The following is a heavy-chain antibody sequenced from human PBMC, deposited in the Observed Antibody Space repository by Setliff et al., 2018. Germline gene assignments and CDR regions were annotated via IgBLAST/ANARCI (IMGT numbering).Heavy chain of an antibody. Sequence: SVKVSCKASGGSFSSYGITWVRQAPGQGLEWMGGTIPMFGTTNYAQKFQGRVTITTDESTSTAYMELSSLRSEDTAVYFCAREGVDRRSSTDYRYYMDVWGKGTTVTVSS. CDR3: AREGVDRRSSTDYRYYMDV. D-gene: IGHD6-6*01. CDR1: GGSFSSYG. CDR2: TIPMFGTT. J-gene: IGHJ6*03. V-gene: IGHV1-69*05.